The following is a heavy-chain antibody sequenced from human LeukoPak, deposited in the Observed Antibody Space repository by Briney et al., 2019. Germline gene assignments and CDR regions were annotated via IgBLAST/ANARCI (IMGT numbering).Heavy chain of an antibody. J-gene: IGHJ5*02. CDR1: GFTFSSYA. CDR2: IYYSGST. V-gene: IGHV4-30-4*08. D-gene: IGHD2/OR15-2a*01. Sequence: LRLSCAASGFTFSSYAMSWIRQPPGKGLEWIGYIYYSGSTYYNPSLKSRVTISVDTSKNQFSLKLSSVTAADTAVYYCARADTSLNWFDPWGQGTLVTVSS. CDR3: ARADTSLNWFDP.